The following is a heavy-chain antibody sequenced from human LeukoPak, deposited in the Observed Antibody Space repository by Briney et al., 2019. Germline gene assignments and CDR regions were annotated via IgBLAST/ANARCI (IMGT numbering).Heavy chain of an antibody. Sequence: GGSLRLSCAASGFTFSNNAMSSVGQAPGKGLEWVSGIRGTSGSTYYADSVKGRFTISRDNSKNTLSLQMNSLRAEDTAVYYCAQDGVRGALDTFDVWGQGTMVTVSS. CDR3: AQDGVRGALDTFDV. CDR2: IRGTSGST. J-gene: IGHJ3*01. V-gene: IGHV3-23*01. D-gene: IGHD1-26*01. CDR1: GFTFSNNA.